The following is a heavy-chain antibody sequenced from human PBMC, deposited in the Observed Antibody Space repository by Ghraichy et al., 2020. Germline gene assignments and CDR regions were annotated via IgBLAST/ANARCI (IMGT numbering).Heavy chain of an antibody. V-gene: IGHV4-61*01. CDR3: ARAAIALDY. J-gene: IGHJ4*02. CDR2: IYYRGST. D-gene: IGHD2-15*01. CDR1: GGSVSSGSYY. Sequence: SETLSLTCTVSGGSVSSGSYYWSWIRQPPGKGLEWIGYIYYRGSTNYNPSLKGRVTISADTSKNQFSLKLSSVTAADTALYYCARAAIALDYWGRGTLVTVSS.